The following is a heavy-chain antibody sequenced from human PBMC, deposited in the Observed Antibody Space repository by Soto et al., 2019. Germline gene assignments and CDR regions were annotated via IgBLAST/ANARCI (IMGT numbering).Heavy chain of an antibody. J-gene: IGHJ5*02. CDR1: GGTFSSYA. CDR2: IIPIFGTA. Sequence: SVKVSCKASGGTFSSYAISWVRQAPGQGLEWMGGIIPIFGTANYAQKFQGRVTITADESTSTAYMELSSLRSEDTAAYYCARDRQYYYDSSGYTNWFDPWGQGTLVTVSS. D-gene: IGHD3-22*01. CDR3: ARDRQYYYDSSGYTNWFDP. V-gene: IGHV1-69*13.